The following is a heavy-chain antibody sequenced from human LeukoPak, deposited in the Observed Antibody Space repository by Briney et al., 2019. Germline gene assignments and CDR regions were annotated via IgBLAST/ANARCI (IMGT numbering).Heavy chain of an antibody. CDR3: ARAQHCSSTSCYPPQYYFDY. Sequence: SETLSLTCAVYGGSFSGYYWSWIRQPPGKGLEWIGEINHSGSTNYNPSLKSRVTISVDTSKNQFSLKLSSVTAADTAMYYCARAQHCSSTSCYPPQYYFDYWGQGTLVTVSS. V-gene: IGHV4-34*01. CDR2: INHSGST. CDR1: GGSFSGYY. D-gene: IGHD2-2*01. J-gene: IGHJ4*02.